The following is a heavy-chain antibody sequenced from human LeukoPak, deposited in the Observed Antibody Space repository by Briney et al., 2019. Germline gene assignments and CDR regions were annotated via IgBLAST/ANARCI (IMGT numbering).Heavy chain of an antibody. V-gene: IGHV4-34*01. D-gene: IGHD6-6*01. CDR3: ARHGLVAARHAFDF. CDR2: INHSGST. Sequence: SETLSLTCAVYGGAFSGYYWSWIRQPPGKGLEWIGEINHSGSTNYNPSLKSRVTVSVDRSKSQFSLKLSSVTAADTAVYYCARHGLVAARHAFDFWGQGTMVTVSS. CDR1: GGAFSGYY. J-gene: IGHJ3*01.